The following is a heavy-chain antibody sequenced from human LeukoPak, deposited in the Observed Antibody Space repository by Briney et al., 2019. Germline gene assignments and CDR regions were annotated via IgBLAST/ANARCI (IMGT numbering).Heavy chain of an antibody. Sequence: PGGSLRLSCAASGFTFSNYGMHWVRQAPGKGLEWVALISYDGGNKYYADSVKGRFTISRDNSKNTLYLQVNSLRAEDTAVYYCAKDRRYYYDSPEGSDYWGQGTLVSVSS. J-gene: IGHJ4*02. CDR3: AKDRRYYYDSPEGSDY. CDR1: GFTFSNYG. V-gene: IGHV3-30*18. D-gene: IGHD3-22*01. CDR2: ISYDGGNK.